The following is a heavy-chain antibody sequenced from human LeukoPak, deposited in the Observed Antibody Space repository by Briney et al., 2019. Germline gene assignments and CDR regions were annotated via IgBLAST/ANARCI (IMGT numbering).Heavy chain of an antibody. CDR3: AKVRYCSSTSCYSGVLPHQYYLDY. CDR2: ISWNSGSI. V-gene: IGHV3-9*01. CDR1: GFTFDDYA. Sequence: PGGSLRLSCAASGFTFDDYAMHWVRQAPGKGLEWVSGISWNSGSIGYADSVKGRFTISRDNAKNSLYLQMNSLRAEDTALYYCAKVRYCSSTSCYSGVLPHQYYLDYWGQGTLVTVSS. D-gene: IGHD2-2*01. J-gene: IGHJ4*02.